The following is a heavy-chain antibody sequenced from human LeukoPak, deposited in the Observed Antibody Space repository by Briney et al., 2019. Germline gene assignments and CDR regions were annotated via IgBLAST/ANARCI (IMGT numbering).Heavy chain of an antibody. V-gene: IGHV4-59*01. Sequence: PSETLSLTCTVSGGSISSYYWSWIRQPPGKGLEWIGYIYYSGSTNYNPSLKSRVTISVDTSKNQFSLKLSSVTAADTAVYYCARASQQLELDYWGQGTLVTVSS. D-gene: IGHD6-13*01. CDR2: IYYSGST. J-gene: IGHJ4*02. CDR1: GGSISSYY. CDR3: ARASQQLELDY.